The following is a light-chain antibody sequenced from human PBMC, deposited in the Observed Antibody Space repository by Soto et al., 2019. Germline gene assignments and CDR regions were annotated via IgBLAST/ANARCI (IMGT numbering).Light chain of an antibody. CDR2: FGS. CDR3: MQALQSLT. Sequence: DIVVTQSTLSLPVTPGEPASISCRSSQSLLYNNTYNYLDWYVQKPGQSPQLLIYFGSNRAPGVPDRFSGSGSGTDFTLKINRVEAEDVGTYYCMQALQSLTFGQGTLLEIK. J-gene: IGKJ5*01. CDR1: QSLLYNNTYNY. V-gene: IGKV2-28*01.